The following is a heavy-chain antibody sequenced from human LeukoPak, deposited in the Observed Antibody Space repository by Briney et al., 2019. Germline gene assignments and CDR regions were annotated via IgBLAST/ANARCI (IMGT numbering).Heavy chain of an antibody. CDR1: GGSISSSSYY. D-gene: IGHD6-13*01. J-gene: IGHJ6*03. CDR3: AARYSSSWYPFRFYYMDV. Sequence: SETLSLTCTVSGGSISSSSYYWGWIRQPPGKGLGWIGSIYYSGSTYYNPSLKSRVTISVDTSKNQFSLKLSSVPAADTAVYYCAARYSSSWYPFRFYYMDVWGKGTTVTVSS. CDR2: IYYSGST. V-gene: IGHV4-39*07.